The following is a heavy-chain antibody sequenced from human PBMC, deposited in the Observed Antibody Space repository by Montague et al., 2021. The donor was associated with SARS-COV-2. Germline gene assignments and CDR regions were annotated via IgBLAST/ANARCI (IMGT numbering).Heavy chain of an antibody. V-gene: IGHV4-38-2*01. Sequence: SETLSLTCSVSGFSISSGFYYSCSLQSPGKGPEWMGTFYHSGYTXYNPPLSSRVTLAIDTSKNQFSLTVTPVTAADTAVYFCARRGYTGSDYFDYWGQGTLVTVSS. CDR1: GFSISSGFY. CDR3: ARRGYTGSDYFDY. J-gene: IGHJ4*02. D-gene: IGHD5-12*01. CDR2: FYHSGYT.